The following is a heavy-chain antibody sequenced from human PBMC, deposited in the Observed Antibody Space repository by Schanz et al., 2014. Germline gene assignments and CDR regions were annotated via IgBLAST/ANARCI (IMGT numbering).Heavy chain of an antibody. D-gene: IGHD5-12*01. CDR2: IKQDGSEK. J-gene: IGHJ6*03. Sequence: EVQLVESGGGLVQPGGSLRLSCAASGFIFSNSWMSWVRQAPGKGLEWVANIKQDGSEKYYVDSVKGRFTISRDNAKNSLYLQMNSLTAEDTAVYYCARGGSSGYDFSIYYMDVWGNGTTVTVSS. CDR1: GFIFSNSW. CDR3: ARGGSSGYDFSIYYMDV. V-gene: IGHV3-7*01.